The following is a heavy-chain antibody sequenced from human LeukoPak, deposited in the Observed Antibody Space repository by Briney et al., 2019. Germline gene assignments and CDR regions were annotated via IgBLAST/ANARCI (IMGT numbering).Heavy chain of an antibody. CDR2: IKQDGSEK. CDR3: ARVTASSGFH. V-gene: IGHV3-7*04. J-gene: IGHJ4*02. D-gene: IGHD3-22*01. Sequence: PGGSLRLSCAASGFIFSSYWMSWVRQAPGKGLEWVANIKQDGSEKYYVDSVKGRFAISRDNAKNSPYLQMNSLRAEDTAVYYCARVTASSGFHWGQGTLVTVPP. CDR1: GFIFSSYW.